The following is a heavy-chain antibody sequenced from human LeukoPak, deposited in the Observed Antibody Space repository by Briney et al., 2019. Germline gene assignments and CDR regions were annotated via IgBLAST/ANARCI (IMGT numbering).Heavy chain of an antibody. CDR1: GLTFSNYG. D-gene: IGHD1-26*01. V-gene: IGHV3-74*01. J-gene: IGHJ4*02. Sequence: GGSLRLSCAASGLTFSNYGMMWVRQAPGKGLVWVSYINNDGRSATYADSVKGRFTVSRDNAKNTLYLQMNSLKVEDSAMYYCARNYNGMSNWGQGTLVIVSS. CDR3: ARNYNGMSN. CDR2: INNDGRSA.